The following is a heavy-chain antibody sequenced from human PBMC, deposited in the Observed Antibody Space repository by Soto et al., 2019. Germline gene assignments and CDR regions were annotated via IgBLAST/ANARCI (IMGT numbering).Heavy chain of an antibody. CDR1: GFTFSSYS. CDR3: AIDSSSSPTYGMDV. Sequence: EVQLVESGGGLVKPGGSLRLSCAASGFTFSSYSMNWVRQAPGKGLEWVSSISSSSSYIYYADSVKGRFTISRDNAKNSLYLQMNSLRAEDTAVYYCAIDSSSSPTYGMDVWGQGTTVTVSS. D-gene: IGHD6-6*01. CDR2: ISSSSSYI. V-gene: IGHV3-21*01. J-gene: IGHJ6*02.